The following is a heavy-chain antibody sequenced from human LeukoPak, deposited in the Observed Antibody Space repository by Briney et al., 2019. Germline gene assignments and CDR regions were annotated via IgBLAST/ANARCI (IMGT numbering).Heavy chain of an antibody. CDR3: ARGRGTVTTGYYYYVDV. V-gene: IGHV3-21*01. D-gene: IGHD4-11*01. CDR1: GFTFSSYS. Sequence: GGSLRLSCAASGFTFSSYSMNWVRQAPGKGLEWVSSISSSSSYIYYADSVKGGFTISRDNAKNSLYLQMNSLRAEDTAVYYCARGRGTVTTGYYYYVDVWGKGTTVTVSS. CDR2: ISSSSSYI. J-gene: IGHJ6*03.